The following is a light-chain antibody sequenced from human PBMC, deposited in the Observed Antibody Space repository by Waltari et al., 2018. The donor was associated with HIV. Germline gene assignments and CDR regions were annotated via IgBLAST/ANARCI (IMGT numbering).Light chain of an antibody. V-gene: IGKV3-15*01. Sequence: IVMTQSPATLSVSPGERATLSCRASQSVSGNIAWYQQKPGQAPRLLIHRASSRATDIPAKFSGSGSGTEFTLTINSLQSEDSAVYYCQQYNDWYRTFGQGTRVEIK. CDR3: QQYNDWYRT. J-gene: IGKJ1*01. CDR2: RAS. CDR1: QSVSGN.